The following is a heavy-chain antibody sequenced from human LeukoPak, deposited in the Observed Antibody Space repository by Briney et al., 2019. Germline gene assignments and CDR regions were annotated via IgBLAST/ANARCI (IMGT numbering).Heavy chain of an antibody. J-gene: IGHJ4*02. V-gene: IGHV5-51*01. D-gene: IGHD2-15*01. CDR1: GYSFTSYW. Sequence: GGSLKISCKGSGYSFTSYWIGWVRQVPGKGLEGMGIIYPGESDTRYSPSFQGQVTISADKYSSTAYLQRSSLKASNTAMYYSASRYCSGGSCYPFYFDYRGQGTLVTVSS. CDR3: ASRYCSGGSCYPFYFDY. CDR2: IYPGESDT.